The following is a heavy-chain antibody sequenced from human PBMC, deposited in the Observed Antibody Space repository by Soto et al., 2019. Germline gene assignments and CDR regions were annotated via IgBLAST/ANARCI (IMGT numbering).Heavy chain of an antibody. V-gene: IGHV3-48*03. CDR2: ISSSGSTI. J-gene: IGHJ5*02. Sequence: GGSLRLSGAASGFTFSSYEMNWVRQAPGKGLEWVSYISSSGSTIYYADSVKGRFTISRDNAKNSLYLQMNSLRAEDTAVYYCARGRYFDWLYPLDPWGQGTLVTVSS. CDR1: GFTFSSYE. CDR3: ARGRYFDWLYPLDP. D-gene: IGHD3-9*01.